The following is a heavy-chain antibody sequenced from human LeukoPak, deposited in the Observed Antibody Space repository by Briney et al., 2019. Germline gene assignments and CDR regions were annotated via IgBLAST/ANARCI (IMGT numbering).Heavy chain of an antibody. Sequence: GGSLRFSCAASGFTFNSYAMTGVRQAPGKGLEWVSSMSGSGHSTYYADSAKGRFSISRDNSANTLYLQMHSLTAEDTAVYYCGATYGGYYDSFLPPAHWGQGSLVIVSS. CDR2: MSGSGHST. D-gene: IGHD1-26*01. J-gene: IGHJ1*01. CDR3: GATYGGYYDSFLPPAH. V-gene: IGHV3-23*01. CDR1: GFTFNSYA.